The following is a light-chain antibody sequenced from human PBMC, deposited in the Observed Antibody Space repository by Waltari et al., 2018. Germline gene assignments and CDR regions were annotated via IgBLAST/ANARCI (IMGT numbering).Light chain of an antibody. CDR2: KAS. CDR1: QSVSTW. J-gene: IGKJ1*01. CDR3: QQYNSRSPWT. V-gene: IGKV1-5*03. Sequence: DTQMTQSPSTLSAFVGDRVTITCRASQSVSTWLAWFQQKPGKAPKLVVYKASTLESGVPSRFSGRGSGTEFTLTISSLQPDDFATYYCQQYNSRSPWTFGQGTKVEIK.